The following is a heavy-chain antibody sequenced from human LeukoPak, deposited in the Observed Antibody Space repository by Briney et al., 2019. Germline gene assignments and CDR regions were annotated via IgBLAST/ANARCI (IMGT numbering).Heavy chain of an antibody. J-gene: IGHJ5*02. CDR2: VHYSRGT. V-gene: IGHV4-59*11. CDR1: GGSISNHY. D-gene: IGHD5-12*01. Sequence: PSETLSLTCTVSGGSISNHYCNWIRQSPGKELEWTGYVHYSRGTNYNPSLKSRVTISLDPSKNQFFLQLSSVTAADTAVYHCASGQGWLTDHWGRGTLVAVSS. CDR3: ASGQGWLTDH.